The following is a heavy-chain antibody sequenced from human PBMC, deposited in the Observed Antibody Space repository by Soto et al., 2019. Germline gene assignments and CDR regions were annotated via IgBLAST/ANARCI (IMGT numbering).Heavy chain of an antibody. D-gene: IGHD3-3*01. J-gene: IGHJ6*03. Sequence: GGSLRLSCAASGFTFSSYWMSWVRQAPGKGLEWVANIKQDGSEKYYVDSVKGRFTISRDNAKNSLYLQMNSLRAEDTAVYYCARGPLNRITIFGVVITPPGYYYMDVWGKGTTFTVSS. CDR1: GFTFSSYW. CDR2: IKQDGSEK. V-gene: IGHV3-7*01. CDR3: ARGPLNRITIFGVVITPPGYYYMDV.